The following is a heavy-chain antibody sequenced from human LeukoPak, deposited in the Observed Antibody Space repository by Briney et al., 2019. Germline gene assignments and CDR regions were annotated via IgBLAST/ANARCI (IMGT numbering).Heavy chain of an antibody. CDR2: IIPIFGTA. V-gene: IGHV1-69*13. CDR1: GGTFSSYA. J-gene: IGHJ5*02. Sequence: GASVKVSCKASGGTFSSYAISWVRQAPGQGLEWMGGIIPIFGTANYAQKFQGRVTITADESTSTAYTELSSLRSEDTAVYYCARDECSSTSCYTSHNWFDPWGQGTLVTVSS. CDR3: ARDECSSTSCYTSHNWFDP. D-gene: IGHD2-2*02.